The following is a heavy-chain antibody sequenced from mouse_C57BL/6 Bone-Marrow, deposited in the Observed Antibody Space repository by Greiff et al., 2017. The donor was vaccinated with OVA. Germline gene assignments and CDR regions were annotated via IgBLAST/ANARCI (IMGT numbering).Heavy chain of an antibody. CDR3: ARGGYYGSSYDFDY. Sequence: EVQLQQSGPELVKPGASVKIPCKASGYTFTDYNMDWVKQSHGKSLEWIGDISPNNGGTIYNQKFKGKATLTVDKSSSTAYMELRSLTSEDTAVYYCARGGYYGSSYDFDYWGQGTTLTVSS. J-gene: IGHJ2*01. V-gene: IGHV1-18*01. D-gene: IGHD1-1*01. CDR2: ISPNNGGT. CDR1: GYTFTDYN.